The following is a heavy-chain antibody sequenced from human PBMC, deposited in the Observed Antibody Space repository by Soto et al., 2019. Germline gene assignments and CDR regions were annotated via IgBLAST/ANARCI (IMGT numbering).Heavy chain of an antibody. V-gene: IGHV4-34*01. D-gene: IGHD2-8*01. J-gene: IGHJ6*02. CDR3: ARGLSVTNTFYYYYAVDV. Sequence: NPSETLSLTCAVYGGPFSRYSWNWIRQPPGKGLEWIGEINHSGSTNYNPSLKSRVTISVDTSKNQFSLNLSSVTAADTAVYYCARGLSVTNTFYYYYAVDVWGQGTTVTVSS. CDR2: INHSGST. CDR1: GGPFSRYS.